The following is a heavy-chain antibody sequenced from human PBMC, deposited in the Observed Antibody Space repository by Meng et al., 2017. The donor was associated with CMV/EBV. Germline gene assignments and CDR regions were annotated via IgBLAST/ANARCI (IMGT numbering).Heavy chain of an antibody. J-gene: IGHJ6*02. CDR1: GFTFTSSA. Sequence: SVKVSCKASGFTFTSSAVQWVRQARGQRLEWIGWIVVGSGNTNFAQKFQERVTITRDMSTSTAYMELSSLRSEDTAVYYCARDLQWDSPGYGMDVWGQGTTVTVSS. CDR2: IVVGSGNT. CDR3: ARDLQWDSPGYGMDV. D-gene: IGHD3-3*01. V-gene: IGHV1-58*01.